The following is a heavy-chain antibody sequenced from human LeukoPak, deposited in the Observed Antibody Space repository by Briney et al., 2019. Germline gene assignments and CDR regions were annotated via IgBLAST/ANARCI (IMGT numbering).Heavy chain of an antibody. CDR3: ARYIVVVPAATRQDWFDP. D-gene: IGHD2-2*01. Sequence: PSETLSLTCTVSGGSVSSGSYYWSWIRQPPGKGLEWIGYIYYSGSTNYNPSLKSRVTISVDTSKNQFSLKLSSVTAADTAVYYCARYIVVVPAATRQDWFDPWGQGTLVTVSS. J-gene: IGHJ5*02. CDR2: IYYSGST. V-gene: IGHV4-61*01. CDR1: GGSVSSGSYY.